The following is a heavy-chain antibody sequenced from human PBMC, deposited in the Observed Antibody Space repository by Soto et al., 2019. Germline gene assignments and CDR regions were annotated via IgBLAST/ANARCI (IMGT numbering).Heavy chain of an antibody. Sequence: PGGSLRLSCAASGFTFSSYAMHWVRQAPGKGLEWVAVISYDGSNKYYADSVKGRFTISRDNAKNSLFLQMSNLRVDDMAVYYCARADGPGRIDCWGQGTLVTVSS. D-gene: IGHD2-8*01. CDR3: ARADGPGRIDC. CDR2: ISYDGSNK. J-gene: IGHJ4*02. CDR1: GFTFSSYA. V-gene: IGHV3-30-3*01.